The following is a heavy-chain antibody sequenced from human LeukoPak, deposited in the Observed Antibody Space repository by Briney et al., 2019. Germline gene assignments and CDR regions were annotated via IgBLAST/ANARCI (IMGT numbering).Heavy chain of an antibody. J-gene: IGHJ4*02. CDR2: ISGSGGGT. V-gene: IGHV3-23*01. CDR1: GITLSNYG. CDR3: AKRGVVIRVILVGFHKEAYYFDS. Sequence: PGGSLRLSCAVSGITLSNYGVSWVRQAPGKGLEWVAGISGSGGGTNYADSVKGRFTISRDNPKNTLYLQMNGLRAEDTAVYFCAKRGVVIRVILVGFHKEAYYFDSWGQGALVTVSS. D-gene: IGHD3-22*01.